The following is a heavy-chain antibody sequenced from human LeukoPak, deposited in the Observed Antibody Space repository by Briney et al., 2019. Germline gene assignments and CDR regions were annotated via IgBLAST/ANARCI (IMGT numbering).Heavy chain of an antibody. J-gene: IGHJ4*02. D-gene: IGHD3-9*01. CDR1: GFTFSDYT. V-gene: IGHV3-30-3*01. CDR3: ARAQSGYPPDY. Sequence: GGSLRLSCAASGFTFSDYTLHWARQAPGKGLEWVALMSYDGNTKYYADSVKGRFTVSRDNPKNTLYVQMNSLRAEDTAVYYCARAQSGYPPDYWGQGTLVAVSS. CDR2: MSYDGNTK.